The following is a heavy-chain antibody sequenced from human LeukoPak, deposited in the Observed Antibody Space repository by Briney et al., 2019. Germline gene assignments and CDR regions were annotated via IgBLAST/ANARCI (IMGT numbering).Heavy chain of an antibody. V-gene: IGHV7-4-1*02. Sequence: GASVKVSCKASGYTFTSYPINWVRQAPGQGLEWMGWINTSTGNPTYVQGFTGRFVFSLDTSVSTAYLQISSLKAEDTAVYYCAREERLGELSLEFDYWGQGTLVTVSS. J-gene: IGHJ4*02. CDR2: INTSTGNP. CDR1: GYTFTSYP. CDR3: AREERLGELSLEFDY. D-gene: IGHD3-16*02.